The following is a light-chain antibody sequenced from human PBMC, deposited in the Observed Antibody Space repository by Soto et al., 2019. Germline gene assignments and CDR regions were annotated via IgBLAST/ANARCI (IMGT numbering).Light chain of an antibody. J-gene: IGLJ1*01. CDR1: SSNIGSNY. Sequence: QAVVTQPPSASGTPGQRVTISCSGSSSNIGSNYVYWYQQLPGTAPKLLIYSNNQRPSGVPERFSGSKSGTSASLAIRGLRSDDEADYYCAAWDDSLRGYVFATGTKLTVL. V-gene: IGLV1-47*02. CDR3: AAWDDSLRGYV. CDR2: SNN.